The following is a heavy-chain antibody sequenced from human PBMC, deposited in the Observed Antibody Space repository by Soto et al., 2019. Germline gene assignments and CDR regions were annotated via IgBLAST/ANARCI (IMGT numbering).Heavy chain of an antibody. CDR3: ARSWGVTYYDFWTYQV. Sequence: QLQLQESGPGLVKPSETLSLTCTVSGGSISSSSYYWGWIRQPPGKGLEWIGSIYYSGSTYYNPSLKSRVTISVDTSKNQFSLKLSSVTAADTAVYYCARSWGVTYYDFWTYQVWGQGTLVTVSS. D-gene: IGHD3-3*01. CDR2: IYYSGST. CDR1: GGSISSSSYY. V-gene: IGHV4-39*01. J-gene: IGHJ4*02.